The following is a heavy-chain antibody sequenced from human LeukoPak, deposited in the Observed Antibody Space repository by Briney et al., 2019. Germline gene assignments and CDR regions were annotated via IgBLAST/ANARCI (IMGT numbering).Heavy chain of an antibody. Sequence: GGSLRLSCAASGFTFSSYSMNWVRQAPGKGLEWVSSISSSSRYIYYADSVKGRFTISRDNAKNSLYLQMNSLRAEDTAVYYCARELNYGDYEYGMDVWGQGTTVTVSS. D-gene: IGHD4-17*01. J-gene: IGHJ6*02. CDR2: ISSSSRYI. CDR3: ARELNYGDYEYGMDV. V-gene: IGHV3-21*01. CDR1: GFTFSSYS.